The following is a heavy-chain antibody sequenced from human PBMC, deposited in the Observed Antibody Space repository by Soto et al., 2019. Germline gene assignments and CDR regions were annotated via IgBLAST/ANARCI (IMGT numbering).Heavy chain of an antibody. V-gene: IGHV4-59*01. CDR2: IYYSGST. J-gene: IGHJ4*02. D-gene: IGHD3-9*01. CDR3: ARVSPGTLRYFDWPLYYFDY. Sequence: PSETLSLTCTVSGGSISSYYWSWIRQPPGKGLEWIGYIYYSGSTNYNLSLKSRVTISVDTSKNQFSLKLSSVTAADTAVYYCARVSPGTLRYFDWPLYYFDYWGQGTLVTVSS. CDR1: GGSISSYY.